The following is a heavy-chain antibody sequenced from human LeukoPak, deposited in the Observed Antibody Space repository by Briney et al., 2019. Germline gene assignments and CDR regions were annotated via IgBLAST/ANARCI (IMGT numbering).Heavy chain of an antibody. D-gene: IGHD6-13*01. V-gene: IGHV4-39*01. J-gene: IGHJ4*02. Sequence: SETLSLTCTVSGGSISSSSYYWGWIRQPPGKGLERIGSIYYSGSTYYNPSLKSRVTISVDTSKNQFSLKLSSVTAADTAVYYCARGRYSSSWYEENWGQGTLVTVSS. CDR1: GGSISSSSYY. CDR3: ARGRYSSSWYEEN. CDR2: IYYSGST.